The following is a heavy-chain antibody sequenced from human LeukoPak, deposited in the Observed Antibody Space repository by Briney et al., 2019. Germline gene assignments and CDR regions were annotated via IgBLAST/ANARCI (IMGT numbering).Heavy chain of an antibody. V-gene: IGHV4-38-2*01. Sequence: PSETLSLTCAVSGYSISSGYYWGWIRQPPGKGLEWIGSIYHSGSTYYNPSLKSRVTISVDTSKNQFSLKPSSVTAADTAVYYCARVYCSSTSCGTFDYWGQGTLVTVSS. CDR1: GYSISSGYY. CDR3: ARVYCSSTSCGTFDY. J-gene: IGHJ4*02. CDR2: IYHSGST. D-gene: IGHD2-2*01.